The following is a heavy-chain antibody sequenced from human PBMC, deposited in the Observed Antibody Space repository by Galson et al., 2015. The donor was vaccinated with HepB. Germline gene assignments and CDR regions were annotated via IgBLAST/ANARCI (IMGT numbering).Heavy chain of an antibody. Sequence: SLRLSCAASGSGFIVSSNYMTCVRQAPGKGLEWVSLISRSGETYYADSVKGRFIISGDNPKNTIYLHMNSLRPEDTAVYYCARDRGTPAAATLGYLDYWGQGAPVTVSS. CDR3: ARDRGTPAAATLGYLDY. CDR1: GSGFIVSSNY. D-gene: IGHD2-2*01. J-gene: IGHJ4*02. V-gene: IGHV3-53*01. CDR2: ISRSGET.